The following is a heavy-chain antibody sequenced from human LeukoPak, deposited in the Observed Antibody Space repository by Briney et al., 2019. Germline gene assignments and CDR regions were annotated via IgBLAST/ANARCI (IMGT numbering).Heavy chain of an antibody. Sequence: SETLSLTCTVSGGSISSSYWSWIRQPPGKGLEWIGYIYYSGSTNYNPSLKSRVTISIDTSRNQFSLKLSSVTAADTAVYYCARAGLGYCSSTSCLKPRFDPWGQGTLVTVSS. V-gene: IGHV4-59*12. CDR3: ARAGLGYCSSTSCLKPRFDP. CDR1: GGSISSSY. CDR2: IYYSGST. J-gene: IGHJ5*02. D-gene: IGHD2-2*01.